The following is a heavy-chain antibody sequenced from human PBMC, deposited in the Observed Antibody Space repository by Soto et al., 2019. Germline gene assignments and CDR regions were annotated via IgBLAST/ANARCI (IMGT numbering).Heavy chain of an antibody. CDR1: GGSISSSSYY. Sequence: LQLQESGPGLVKPSETLSLTCTVSGGSISSSSYYWGWIRQPPGKGLEWIGSIYYSGSTYYNPSLKSRVTISVDTSKNQFSLKLSSVTAADTAVYYCARSPPGTAMVIVAYWGQGTLVTVSS. J-gene: IGHJ4*02. V-gene: IGHV4-39*01. D-gene: IGHD5-18*01. CDR3: ARSPPGTAMVIVAY. CDR2: IYYSGST.